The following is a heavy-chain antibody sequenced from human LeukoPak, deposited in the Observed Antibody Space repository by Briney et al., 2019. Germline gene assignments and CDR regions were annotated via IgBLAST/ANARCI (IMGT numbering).Heavy chain of an antibody. Sequence: PGGSLRLSCAASGFTFSSYWMHWVRQAPGKGLVWVSRINSDGSSTSYADSVKGRFTISRDNSKNMVYLQVISLTAEDTAVYYCAKDDAWLRFGEWSQGTLVTVSA. J-gene: IGHJ4*02. CDR3: AKDDAWLRFGE. D-gene: IGHD3-10*01. CDR2: INSDGSST. CDR1: GFTFSSYW. V-gene: IGHV3-74*01.